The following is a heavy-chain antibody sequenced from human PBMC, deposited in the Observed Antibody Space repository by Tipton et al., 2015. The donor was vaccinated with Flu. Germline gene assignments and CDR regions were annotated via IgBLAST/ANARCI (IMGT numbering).Heavy chain of an antibody. Sequence: SLRLSCAASGFTFSSYGMHWVRQAPGKGLEWVAVIWYDGSNKYYADSVKGRFTISRDNSKNTLYLQMNSLRAEDTAVYYCAKGRYYDSSGYPPLDYWGQGTLVTVSS. J-gene: IGHJ4*02. CDR2: IWYDGSNK. D-gene: IGHD3-22*01. V-gene: IGHV3-33*06. CDR3: AKGRYYDSSGYPPLDY. CDR1: GFTFSSYG.